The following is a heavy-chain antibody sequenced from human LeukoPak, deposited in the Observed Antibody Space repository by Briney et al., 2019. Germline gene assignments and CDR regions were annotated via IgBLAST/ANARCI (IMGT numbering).Heavy chain of an antibody. CDR3: ARGVIVVVPAAGFDP. V-gene: IGHV1-8*01. CDR1: GYIFTSYD. CDR2: MNPNSGNT. Sequence: ASVKVSCKASGYIFTSYDINRVRQATGQGLEWMGWMNPNSGNTGYAQKFQGRVTMTRNTSISTAYMELSSLRSEDTAVYYCARGVIVVVPAAGFDPWGQGTLVTVSS. J-gene: IGHJ5*02. D-gene: IGHD2-2*01.